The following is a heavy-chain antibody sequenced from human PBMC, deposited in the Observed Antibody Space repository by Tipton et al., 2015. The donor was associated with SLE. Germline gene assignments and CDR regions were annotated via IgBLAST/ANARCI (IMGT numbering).Heavy chain of an antibody. CDR1: GDSISSRKW. D-gene: IGHD2-21*02. Sequence: TLSLTCAVSGDSISSRKWWTWVRQSPGKGLEWIGEVYHTGNTNCNPSLKSRVTISADTSRNQISLKLTSVTAADTAVYYCARGMVTWRGAIVGVDVWGQGTTVNVSS. V-gene: IGHV4-4*02. J-gene: IGHJ6*02. CDR2: VYHTGNT. CDR3: ARGMVTWRGAIVGVDV.